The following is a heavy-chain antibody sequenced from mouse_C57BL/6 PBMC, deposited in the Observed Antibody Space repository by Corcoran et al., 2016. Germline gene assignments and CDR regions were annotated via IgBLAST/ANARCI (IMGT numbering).Heavy chain of an antibody. J-gene: IGHJ2*01. CDR3: ARPLYYEGLDY. V-gene: IGHV1-81*01. CDR2: IYPRSGNT. CDR1: GYTFTSYG. Sequence: QVQLQQSGAELARPGASVKLSCKASGYTFTSYGISWVKQRTGQGLEWIGEIYPRSGNTYYNEKFKGKATLTADKSSSTAYMELRSLTSEDSAVYFCARPLYYEGLDYWGQGTTLTVSS. D-gene: IGHD2-4*01.